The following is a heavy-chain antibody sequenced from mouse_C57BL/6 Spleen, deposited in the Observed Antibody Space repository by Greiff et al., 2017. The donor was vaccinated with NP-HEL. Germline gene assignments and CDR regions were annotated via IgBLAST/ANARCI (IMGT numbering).Heavy chain of an antibody. D-gene: IGHD1-1*01. CDR1: GFTFSSYG. V-gene: IGHV5-6*01. CDR2: ISSGGSYT. Sequence: EVQGVESGGDLVKPGGSLKLSCAASGFTFSSYGMSWVRQTPDKRLEWVATISSGGSYTYYPDSVKGRFTISRDNAKNTLYLQMSSLKSEDTAMYYCARHADYGSSFDYWGQGTTLTVSS. CDR3: ARHADYGSSFDY. J-gene: IGHJ2*01.